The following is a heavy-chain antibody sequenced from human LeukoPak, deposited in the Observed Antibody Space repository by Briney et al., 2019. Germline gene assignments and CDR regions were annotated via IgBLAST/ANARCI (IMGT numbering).Heavy chain of an antibody. CDR3: ARGTDTAMVKSYYYYMDV. CDR1: GYTFTGYY. CDR2: INPNSGGT. J-gene: IGHJ6*03. Sequence: ASVKVSCKASGYTFTGYYMHWVRQAPGQGLEWMGWINPNSGGTNYAQKFQGRVTTTRDTSISTAYMELSRLRSDDTAVYYCARGTDTAMVKSYYYYMDVWGKGTTVTISS. D-gene: IGHD5-18*01. V-gene: IGHV1-2*02.